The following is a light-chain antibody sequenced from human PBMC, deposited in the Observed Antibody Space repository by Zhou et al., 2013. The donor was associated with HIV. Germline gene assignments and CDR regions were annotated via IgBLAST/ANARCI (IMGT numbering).Light chain of an antibody. CDR2: DGS. CDR3: QQRSTWPRTLT. J-gene: IGKJ4*01. V-gene: IGKV3-11*01. CDR1: QSVSSTY. Sequence: EIVLTQSPGTLSLSPGERATLSCRASQSVSSTYLAWYQHKPGLAPRLLIYDGSKRATGVPARFSGSGSGTDFTLTISSLQPDDFAVYYCQQRSTWPRTLTFGGGTRV.